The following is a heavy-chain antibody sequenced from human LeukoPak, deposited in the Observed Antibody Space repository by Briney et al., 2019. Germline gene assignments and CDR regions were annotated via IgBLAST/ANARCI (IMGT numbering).Heavy chain of an antibody. CDR2: INHSGST. CDR1: GGSFSGYY. D-gene: IGHD3-10*01. J-gene: IGHJ6*03. V-gene: IGHV4-34*01. Sequence: PSETLSLTCAVYGGSFSGYYWSWIRQPPGKGLEWIGEINHSGSTNYNPSLKSRVTISVDTSKNQFSLKLSSVTAADTAVYYCAGGRVRRFGNYMGGYYYMDVWGKGTTVTVSS. CDR3: AGGRVRRFGNYMGGYYYMDV.